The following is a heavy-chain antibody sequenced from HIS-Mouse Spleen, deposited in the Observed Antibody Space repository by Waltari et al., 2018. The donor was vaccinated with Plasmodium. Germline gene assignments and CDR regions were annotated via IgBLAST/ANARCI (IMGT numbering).Heavy chain of an antibody. V-gene: IGHV4-39*01. CDR2: IYYSGST. Sequence: QLQLQESGPGLVKPSATLSLTCTVSGGPISSSSYYWGWIRQPPGKGLEWIGSIYYSGSTYYNPSLKSRVTISVDTSKNQFSLKLSSVTAADTAVYYCARRGGSYYYFDYWGQGTLVTVSS. CDR1: GGPISSSSYY. J-gene: IGHJ4*02. CDR3: ARRGGSYYYFDY. D-gene: IGHD1-26*01.